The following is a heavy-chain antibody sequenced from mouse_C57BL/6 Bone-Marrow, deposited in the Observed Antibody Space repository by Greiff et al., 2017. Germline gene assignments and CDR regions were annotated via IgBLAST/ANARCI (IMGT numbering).Heavy chain of an antibody. J-gene: IGHJ3*01. V-gene: IGHV1-76*01. Sequence: VQLQQSGAELVRPGASVKLSCKASGYTFTDYYINWVKQRPGQGLEWIARIYPGSGNTYYNEKFKGKAKLTAEKSSSTAYMQLSSLTSEDSAVYCCARYRYYGSSYRFAYWGQGTLVTVSA. CDR3: ARYRYYGSSYRFAY. CDR1: GYTFTDYY. D-gene: IGHD1-1*01. CDR2: IYPGSGNT.